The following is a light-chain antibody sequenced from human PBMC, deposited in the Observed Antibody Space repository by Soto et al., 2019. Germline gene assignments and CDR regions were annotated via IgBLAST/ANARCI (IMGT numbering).Light chain of an antibody. CDR3: QQSYSTPGT. CDR2: GAS. J-gene: IGKJ1*01. CDR1: QSVSSNY. Sequence: IVLTPSPGTLSLSPGERATLFCRASQSVSSNYLAWYQRTPGQAPRLLIYGASRRATGIPDRFSGSGSGTDFTLTISSLQPEDFATYYCQQSYSTPGTFGQGTKVDI. V-gene: IGKV3-20*01.